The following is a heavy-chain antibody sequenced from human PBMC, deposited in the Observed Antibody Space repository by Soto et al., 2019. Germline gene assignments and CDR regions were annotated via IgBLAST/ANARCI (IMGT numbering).Heavy chain of an antibody. D-gene: IGHD2-2*01. V-gene: IGHV3-21*01. J-gene: IGHJ4*02. CDR2: ISKSDYT. CDR3: AREDSIIIPAVSDF. CDR1: GFAFNNYG. Sequence: GGSLRLSCTVSGFAFNNYGINWVRQAPGKGLEWVSSISKSDYTYYSDSVKGRFTISRDNARNSVSLQMNTLRVEDTAVYYCAREDSIIIPAVSDFWGQGTLVTVSS.